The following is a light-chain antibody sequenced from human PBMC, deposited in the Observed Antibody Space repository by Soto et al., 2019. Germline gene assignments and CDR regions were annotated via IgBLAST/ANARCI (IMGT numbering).Light chain of an antibody. J-gene: IGKJ1*01. CDR1: QSVSSSY. V-gene: IGKV3-20*01. CDR2: GAS. Sequence: IALTQSPGTLSLSPGERATLSCRASQSVSSSYLAWYQQKPGQAPRLLIYGASSRATGIPDRFSGSGSGTDFTLTISRLEPEDFAVYYCQQYGSSPPWTFGQGTKVDIK. CDR3: QQYGSSPPWT.